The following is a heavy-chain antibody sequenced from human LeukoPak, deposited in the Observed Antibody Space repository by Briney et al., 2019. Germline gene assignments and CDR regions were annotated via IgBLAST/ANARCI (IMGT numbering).Heavy chain of an antibody. D-gene: IGHD6-13*01. Sequence: SETLSLTCTVSGGSISSSSYYGSGIRQPPGKGLEWIGYIFYSGSTNYNPSLESRVTISVDTSKNQFSLKLSSVTAADTAVYYCASLTELSSSWYRLSEGNFDYWGQGTLVTVSS. J-gene: IGHJ4*02. CDR1: GGSISSSSYY. V-gene: IGHV4-61*01. CDR3: ASLTELSSSWYRLSEGNFDY. CDR2: IFYSGST.